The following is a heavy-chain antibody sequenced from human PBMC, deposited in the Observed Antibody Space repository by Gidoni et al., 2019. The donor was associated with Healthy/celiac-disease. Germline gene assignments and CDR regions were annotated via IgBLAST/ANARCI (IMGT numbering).Heavy chain of an antibody. D-gene: IGHD5-18*01. Sequence: EVQLVESGGGLVQPGGSLRLSCAASGFTFSSYDMHWCRQATGKGMEWVSAIGTAGDTYYPGSVKGRFTISRENAKNSLYLQMNSLRAEDTAVYYCARKEIRGYSYGFDYWGQGTLVTVSS. CDR1: GFTFSSYD. J-gene: IGHJ4*02. V-gene: IGHV3-13*01. CDR2: IGTAGDT. CDR3: ARKEIRGYSYGFDY.